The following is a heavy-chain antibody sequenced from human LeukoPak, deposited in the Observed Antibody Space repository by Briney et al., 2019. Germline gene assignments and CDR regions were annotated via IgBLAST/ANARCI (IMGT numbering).Heavy chain of an antibody. V-gene: IGHV4-61*01. J-gene: IGHJ3*01. D-gene: IGHD3-22*01. CDR3: VRETATSYYDSAGYYRQTEVFDV. Sequence: SETLSLTCSVSGGSFNSDSFYWTWIRQPPGKGLEWIGYVYCSGRANYNPTLKSRVTISVDTSKNQFSLRLNSVTAADTALYYCVRETATSYYDSAGYYRQTEVFDVWGQGTKVTVSS. CDR1: GGSFNSDSFY. CDR2: VYCSGRA.